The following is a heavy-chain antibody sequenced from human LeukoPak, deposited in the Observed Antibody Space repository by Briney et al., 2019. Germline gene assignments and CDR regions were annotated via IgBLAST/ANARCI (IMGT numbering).Heavy chain of an antibody. CDR1: GFTFSSYG. J-gene: IGHJ5*02. Sequence: GGSLRLSCAASGFTFSSYGMSWVRQAPGKGLEWVSAISGSGGSTYYADSVKGRFTISRDNSKNTLYLQMNSLRAEDTAVYYCAKDGYSSGWYSSFNWFDPWGQGTLVTVSS. V-gene: IGHV3-23*01. CDR3: AKDGYSSGWYSSFNWFDP. CDR2: ISGSGGST. D-gene: IGHD6-19*01.